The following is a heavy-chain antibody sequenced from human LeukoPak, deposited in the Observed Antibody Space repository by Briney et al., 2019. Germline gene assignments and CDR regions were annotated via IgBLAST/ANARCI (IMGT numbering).Heavy chain of an antibody. CDR1: GFTFSSYS. J-gene: IGHJ4*02. D-gene: IGHD3-22*01. Sequence: GGSLRLSCAASGFTFSSYSMNWVRQAPGKGLEWASSISSSSSYIYYADSVKGRFTISRDNAKNSLYLQMNSLRAEDTAVYYCAREGTDYYDSSGYYLDYWGQGTLVTVSS. CDR3: AREGTDYYDSSGYYLDY. CDR2: ISSSSSYI. V-gene: IGHV3-21*01.